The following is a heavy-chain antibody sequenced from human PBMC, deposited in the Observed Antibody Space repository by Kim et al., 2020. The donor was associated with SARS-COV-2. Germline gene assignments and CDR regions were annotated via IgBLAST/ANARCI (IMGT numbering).Heavy chain of an antibody. V-gene: IGHV4-39*07. J-gene: IGHJ3*02. Sequence: PPTSRNTISVDTSKNQFSLKLTSVTAADTAVYYCARVGAPNWGSGTFDIWGQGTMVTVSS. CDR3: ARVGAPNWGSGTFDI. D-gene: IGHD7-27*01.